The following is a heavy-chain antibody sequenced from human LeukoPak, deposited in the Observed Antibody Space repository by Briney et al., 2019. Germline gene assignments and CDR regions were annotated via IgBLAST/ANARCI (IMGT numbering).Heavy chain of an antibody. J-gene: IGHJ4*02. CDR1: GFTFSSYA. CDR3: AKVTYCSSTSCFNSGIYFDY. CDR2: ISGSGGST. Sequence: PGGSLRLSCAASGFTFSSYAMSWVRQAPGKGLEWVSAISGSGGSTYYADSVKGRFTISRDNSKNTLYLQMNSLRAEDTAVYYCAKVTYCSSTSCFNSGIYFDYWGQGTLVTVSS. D-gene: IGHD2-2*01. V-gene: IGHV3-23*01.